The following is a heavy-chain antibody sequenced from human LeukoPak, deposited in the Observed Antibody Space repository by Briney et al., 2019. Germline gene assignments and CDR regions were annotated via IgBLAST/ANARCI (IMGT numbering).Heavy chain of an antibody. CDR3: ARVMYSNYDEGYFDY. V-gene: IGHV4-59*01. CDR1: GGSISSYY. CDR2: IYYSGST. Sequence: PSETLSLTCTVSGGSISSYYWSWIRQPPGKGLEWIGYIYYSGSTNYNPSLKSRVTISVDTSKNQFSLKLSSVTAADTAVYYCARVMYSNYDEGYFDYWGQGTLVTASS. D-gene: IGHD4-11*01. J-gene: IGHJ4*02.